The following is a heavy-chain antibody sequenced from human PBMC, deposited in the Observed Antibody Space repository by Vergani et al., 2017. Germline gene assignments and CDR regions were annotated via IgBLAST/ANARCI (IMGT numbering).Heavy chain of an antibody. Sequence: QVQLVQSGAEVKKPGASVKVSCKASGYTFTGYYMHWVRQAPGQGLEWMGWINPNSGGTNYAQKFQGRVTMTRDTSISTAYMELSRLRSDDTAVYYCARGGYCSSTSCYLAYWFDPWGQGTLVTVSS. J-gene: IGHJ5*02. V-gene: IGHV1-2*02. CDR3: ARGGYCSSTSCYLAYWFDP. D-gene: IGHD2-2*01. CDR2: INPNSGGT. CDR1: GYTFTGYY.